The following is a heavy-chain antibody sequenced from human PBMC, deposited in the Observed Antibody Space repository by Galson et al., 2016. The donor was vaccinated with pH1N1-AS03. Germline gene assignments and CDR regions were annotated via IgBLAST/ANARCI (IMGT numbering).Heavy chain of an antibody. CDR3: AISTTSNWYDFFDS. CDR1: GSTFRSDA. D-gene: IGHD2-2*01. J-gene: IGHJ4*02. Sequence: SVKVSCKAPGSTFRSDAISWIRQAPGQGLEWMGGIIPKIAKPHYGQRLQGRVTLTADESTSTTYLEWHSLTSEDTAVFYCAISTTSNWYDFFDSWSQGTLLIVSS. V-gene: IGHV1-69*13. CDR2: IIPKIAKP.